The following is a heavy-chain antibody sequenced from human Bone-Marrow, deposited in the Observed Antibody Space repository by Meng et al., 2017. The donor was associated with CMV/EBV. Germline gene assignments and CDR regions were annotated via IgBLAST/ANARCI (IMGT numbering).Heavy chain of an antibody. V-gene: IGHV4-34*01. CDR3: ARGRYCSSTSCFRYAFDI. CDR1: GGSFSGYY. Sequence: GSLRLSCAVYGGSFSGYYWSWIRQPPGKGLEWIGEINHSESTNYNPSLKSRVTISVDTSKNQFSLKLSSVTAADTAVYYCARGRYCSSTSCFRYAFDIWGQGTMVTVSS. J-gene: IGHJ3*02. D-gene: IGHD2-2*01. CDR2: INHSEST.